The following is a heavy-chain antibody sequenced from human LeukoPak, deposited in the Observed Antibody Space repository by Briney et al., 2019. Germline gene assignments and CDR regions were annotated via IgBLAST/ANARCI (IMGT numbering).Heavy chain of an antibody. CDR1: GFTFSGYG. D-gene: IGHD5-18*01. CDR2: IRYDGSNK. Sequence: PGGSLRLSCAASGFTFSGYGMYWVRQAPGKGLEWVAFIRYDGSNKYYADSVKGRFTVSRDNSKNTLYLQMKSLRAEDTAVYYCARDRWGYSYGGDWGQGTLVTVSS. V-gene: IGHV3-30*02. J-gene: IGHJ4*02. CDR3: ARDRWGYSYGGD.